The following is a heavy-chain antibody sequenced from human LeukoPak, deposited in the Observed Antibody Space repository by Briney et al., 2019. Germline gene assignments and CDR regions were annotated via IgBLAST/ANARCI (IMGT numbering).Heavy chain of an antibody. V-gene: IGHV3-48*03. D-gene: IGHD3-22*01. CDR2: ISTSGSPI. Sequence: GGSLRLSCAASGFTLSSYEMSWVRQAPGKGLEWVSYISTSGSPIYYGNSVKGRFTISRDNAKNSLYLQMNSLRAEDTALYYCARRGFYDTSGYLFDHWGQGTLVTVSS. CDR3: ARRGFYDTSGYLFDH. J-gene: IGHJ4*02. CDR1: GFTLSSYE.